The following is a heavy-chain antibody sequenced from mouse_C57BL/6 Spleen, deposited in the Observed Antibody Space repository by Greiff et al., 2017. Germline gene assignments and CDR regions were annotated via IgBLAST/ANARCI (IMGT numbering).Heavy chain of an antibody. CDR3: ARGDTTDYFDY. CDR2: IYPRSGNT. V-gene: IGHV1-81*01. CDR1: GYTFASYG. J-gene: IGHJ2*01. D-gene: IGHD1-1*01. Sequence: QVHVKQSGAELARPGASVKLSCKASGYTFASYGISWVKQRTGQGLEWIGEIYPRSGNTYYNEKFKGKATLTADKSSSTAYMELRSLTSEDSAVYFCARGDTTDYFDYWGQGTTLTVSS.